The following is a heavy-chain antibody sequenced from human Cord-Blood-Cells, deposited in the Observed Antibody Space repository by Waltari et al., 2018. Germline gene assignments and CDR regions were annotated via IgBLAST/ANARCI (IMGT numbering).Heavy chain of an antibody. CDR2: ISGSGGST. CDR1: AFTFSRYA. CDR3: AKLTIFGVVTRKYYFDY. V-gene: IGHV3-23*01. D-gene: IGHD3-3*01. J-gene: IGHJ4*02. Sequence: EVQLLEAGGGLVQPGGSLSLSCAAAAFTFSRYAMSWVRQARGWGLEWVSAISGSGGSTYYADSVKGRFTISRDNSKNTLYLQMNSLRAEDTAVYYCAKLTIFGVVTRKYYFDYWGQGTLVTVSS.